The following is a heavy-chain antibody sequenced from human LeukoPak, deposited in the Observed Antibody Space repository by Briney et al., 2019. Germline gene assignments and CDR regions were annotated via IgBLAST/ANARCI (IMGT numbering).Heavy chain of an antibody. CDR3: AREVDTAMAHPYYYYYMDV. D-gene: IGHD5-18*01. V-gene: IGHV4-4*07. J-gene: IGHJ6*03. CDR1: GGSISSYY. CDR2: IYTSGST. Sequence: SETLSLTCTVSGGSISSYYWSWIRQPAGKGLEWIGRIYTSGSTNYNPSLKSRVTMSVDTSKNQFSLKLSSVTAADTAVYYCAREVDTAMAHPYYYYYMDVWGKGTTVTISS.